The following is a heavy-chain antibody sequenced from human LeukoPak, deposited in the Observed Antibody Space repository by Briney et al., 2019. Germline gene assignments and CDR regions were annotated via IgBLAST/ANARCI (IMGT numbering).Heavy chain of an antibody. D-gene: IGHD1-1*01. V-gene: IGHV7-4-1*02. J-gene: IGHJ1*01. Sequence: GASVKVSCKASGYSFTSYGMNWVRQAPGQGLERMGWINTDTGNPTYAQGFTGRFVFSLDTSVITAYLQISSLKAEDTAVYYCARDRWNPDNWGQGTLVTVSS. CDR3: ARDRWNPDN. CDR2: INTDTGNP. CDR1: GYSFTSYG.